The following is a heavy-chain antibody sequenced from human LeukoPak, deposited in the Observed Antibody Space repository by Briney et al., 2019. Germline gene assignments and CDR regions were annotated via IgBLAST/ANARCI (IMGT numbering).Heavy chain of an antibody. V-gene: IGHV4-30-4*01. CDR1: GVSMNTYY. CDR3: ARGLSGGVINP. J-gene: IGHJ5*02. CDR2: IYYSGST. D-gene: IGHD3-16*01. Sequence: SETLSLTCSVSGVSMNTYYWSWIRQPPGKGLEWIGYIYYSGSTYYNPSLKSRVTISVDTSKNQFSLKLSSVTAADTAVYYCARGLSGGVINPWGQGTLVTVSS.